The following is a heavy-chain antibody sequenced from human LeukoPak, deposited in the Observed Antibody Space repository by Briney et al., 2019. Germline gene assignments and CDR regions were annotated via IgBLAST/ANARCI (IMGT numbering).Heavy chain of an antibody. V-gene: IGHV3-7*03. CDR3: AKGQNIAAAGNIDY. D-gene: IGHD6-13*01. Sequence: GGSLRLSCAAFGFTLNTYWVTWVRQAPGKGLEWVANINRDGSEKYYVDSVKGRFSISRDNAENSLFLQMNSLRAEDTALYYCAKGQNIAAAGNIDYWGQGTLVTVSS. J-gene: IGHJ4*02. CDR1: GFTLNTYW. CDR2: INRDGSEK.